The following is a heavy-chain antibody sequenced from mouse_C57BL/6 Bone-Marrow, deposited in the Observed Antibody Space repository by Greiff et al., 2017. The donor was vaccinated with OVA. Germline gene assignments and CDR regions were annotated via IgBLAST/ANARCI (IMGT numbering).Heavy chain of an antibody. V-gene: IGHV1-42*01. CDR3: ARSVGLRSWYCDV. CDR1: GYSFTGYY. J-gene: IGHJ1*03. D-gene: IGHD1-1*01. Sequence: EVKVEESGPELVKPGASVKISCKASGYSFTGYYMNWVKQSPEKSLEWIGEINPSTGGTTYNQKFKAKATLTVDKSSSTAYMQLKSLTSEDSAVYYCARSVGLRSWYCDVWGTGTTVTVSS. CDR2: INPSTGGT.